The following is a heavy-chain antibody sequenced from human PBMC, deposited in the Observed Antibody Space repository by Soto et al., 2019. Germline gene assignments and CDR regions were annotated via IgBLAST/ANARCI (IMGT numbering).Heavy chain of an antibody. D-gene: IGHD1-1*01. V-gene: IGHV1-69*01. J-gene: IGHJ5*02. CDR3: AREVETTGWFDP. CDR1: GGTFSSSA. CDR2: IIPIFGTA. Sequence: QVQLVQSGAEVKKPGSSVKVSCKASGGTFSSSAISWVRQAPGHGLEWMGGIIPIFGTANYAQKFQGRVTITADESTSTAYMELSSLRSEDTAGYYCAREVETTGWFDPWGQGTLVTVSS.